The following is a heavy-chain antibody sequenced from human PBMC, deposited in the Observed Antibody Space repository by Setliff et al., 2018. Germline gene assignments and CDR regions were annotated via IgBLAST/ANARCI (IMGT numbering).Heavy chain of an antibody. D-gene: IGHD2-21*01. CDR3: ASPMYSDYMGV. CDR2: IYYSGST. J-gene: IGHJ6*03. V-gene: IGHV4-30-4*08. Sequence: SETLSLTCTVSGGSISSGDYYWSWIRQPLGKGLEWIGYIYYSGSTNYNPSLKSRVTISMDTSKNQFSLKVSSVTAADTAVYYCASPMYSDYMGVWGKGTTVTVSS. CDR1: GGSISSGDYY.